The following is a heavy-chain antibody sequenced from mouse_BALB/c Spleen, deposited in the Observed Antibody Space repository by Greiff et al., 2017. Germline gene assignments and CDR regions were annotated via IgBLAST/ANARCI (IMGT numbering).Heavy chain of an antibody. D-gene: IGHD1-1*01. V-gene: IGHV1S34*01. CDR2: ISCYNGAT. Sequence: LVKTGASVKISCKASGYSFTGYYMHWVKQSHGKSLEWIGYISCYNGATSYNQKFKGKATFTVDTSSSTAYMQFNSLTSEDSAVYYCARLGHYYGSSYYAMDYWGQGTSVTVSS. CDR3: ARLGHYYGSSYYAMDY. J-gene: IGHJ4*01. CDR1: GYSFTGYY.